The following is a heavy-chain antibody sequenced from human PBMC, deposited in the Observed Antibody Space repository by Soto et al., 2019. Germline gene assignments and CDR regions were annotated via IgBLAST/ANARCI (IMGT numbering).Heavy chain of an antibody. J-gene: IGHJ4*02. V-gene: IGHV1-18*01. CDR2: ISVNTGNT. CDR3: ARDSVVATTTGDY. D-gene: IGHD5-12*01. Sequence: ASVKVSCKASGYSFTSYGVSWVRQAPGQGLEWMGWISVNTGNTNYAQKFQGRVSMTTDTSTSTAHMELRSLRSDDTAVYYCARDSVVATTTGDYWGQGTLVTVPQ. CDR1: GYSFTSYG.